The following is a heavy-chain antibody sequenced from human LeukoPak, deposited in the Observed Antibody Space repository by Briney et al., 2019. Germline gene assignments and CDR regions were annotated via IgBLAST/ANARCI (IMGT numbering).Heavy chain of an antibody. CDR1: GGSISNYY. CDR2: IYSSGST. V-gene: IGHV4-4*07. CDR3: ARQNPGYNWNYFDY. Sequence: SETLSLTCTVSGGSISNYYWSWIRQPDGKGLEWIGRIYSSGSTNYNPSLKSRVMVSTDTPKNQFSLKLNSLTATDTAVYYCARQNPGYNWNYFDYWGQGTLVTVSS. D-gene: IGHD1-20*01. J-gene: IGHJ4*02.